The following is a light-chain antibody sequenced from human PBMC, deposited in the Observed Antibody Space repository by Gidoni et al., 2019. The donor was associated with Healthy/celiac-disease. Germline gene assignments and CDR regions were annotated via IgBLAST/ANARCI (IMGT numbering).Light chain of an antibody. CDR2: GAA. J-gene: IGKJ2*01. CDR3: QQYGSSPNT. V-gene: IGKV3-20*01. CDR1: QSVSSSY. Sequence: EIVLTQSPGTLSLSPGERATLPCRASQSVSSSYLAWYQQKPGQAPRLLIYGAASRATGIPDRFSGSGAGTDFTLTIGRLEPEDFAVYYCQQYGSSPNTFGQGTKLEIK.